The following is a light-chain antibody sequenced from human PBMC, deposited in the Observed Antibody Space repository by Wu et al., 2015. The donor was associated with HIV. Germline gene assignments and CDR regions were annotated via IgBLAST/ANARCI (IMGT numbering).Light chain of an antibody. CDR1: QDISNH. CDR3: QQYDNFPFT. Sequence: DIPMTQSPSSLSASVGDRVTVTCQASQDISNHLTWYQQKPGKAPKLLIYDASNLETGVPSRFSGSRSGTHFTLTITSLQPEDIAAYFCQQYDNFPFTFGQGTKVKIK. V-gene: IGKV1-33*01. CDR2: DAS. J-gene: IGKJ2*01.